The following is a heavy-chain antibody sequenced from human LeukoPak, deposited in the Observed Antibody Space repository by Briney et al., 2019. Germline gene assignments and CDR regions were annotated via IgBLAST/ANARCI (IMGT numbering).Heavy chain of an antibody. CDR3: ARVEWPTLGKNWFDP. J-gene: IGHJ5*02. CDR2: LFYSGNT. CDR1: GGSISSYY. D-gene: IGHD3-3*01. Sequence: KPSETLSLTCTVSGGSISSYYWSWIRQPPGKGLEWIGSLFYSGNTNYNPSLKSRVTISLDTSKNQVSLKLSSVTAADTAVYYCARVEWPTLGKNWFDPWGQGTLVTVSS. V-gene: IGHV4-59*08.